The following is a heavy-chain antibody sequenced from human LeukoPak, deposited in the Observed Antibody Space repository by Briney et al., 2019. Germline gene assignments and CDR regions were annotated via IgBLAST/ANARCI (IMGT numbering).Heavy chain of an antibody. V-gene: IGHV4-59*08. CDR1: SGSISSYY. D-gene: IGHD3-10*01. CDR3: ARHEKLGQFDY. CDR2: VYYSGSA. J-gene: IGHJ4*02. Sequence: PSDTLSLTCTVSSGSISSYYWSWIGQPRGKGLEWIGYVYYSGSANYNPSVKSRVTISVDTSKNQFSLKLSSVTAADTAVYYCARHEKLGQFDYWGQGTLVTVSS.